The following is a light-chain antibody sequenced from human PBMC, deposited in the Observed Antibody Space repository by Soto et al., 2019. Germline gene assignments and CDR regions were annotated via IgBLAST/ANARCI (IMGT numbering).Light chain of an antibody. CDR3: CSYAGIHTYV. V-gene: IGLV2-11*01. J-gene: IGLJ1*01. Sequence: QSVLTQPRSVSGSPGQSVTISCTGTSRDVGGFDYVSWYQQHPGKVPTLIIYDVAQWPSGVPERFSGFKSGNTASLTISGLDPGDEADYYCCSYAGIHTYVFGTGTKLTVL. CDR2: DVA. CDR1: SRDVGGFDY.